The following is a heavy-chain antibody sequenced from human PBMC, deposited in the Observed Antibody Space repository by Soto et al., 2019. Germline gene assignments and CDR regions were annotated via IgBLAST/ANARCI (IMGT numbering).Heavy chain of an antibody. CDR1: GDSITYGDYY. V-gene: IGHV4-30-4*01. Sequence: QVSLQESGPGLVKPSQTLSLTCVVSGDSITYGDYYWSWIRQPPGKDLEWIAYIYYNGITHYNPSLKSRVTISLDPSKNHFSLKMTSVTGADTAVYSCARGIQEGFDPWGQGTLVTVSS. D-gene: IGHD5-18*01. CDR3: ARGIQEGFDP. CDR2: IYYNGIT. J-gene: IGHJ5*02.